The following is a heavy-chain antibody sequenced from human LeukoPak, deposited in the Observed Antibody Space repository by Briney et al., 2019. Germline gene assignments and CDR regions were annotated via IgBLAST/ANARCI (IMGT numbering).Heavy chain of an antibody. CDR3: ARARGGAAAG. CDR2: ISAYNGNT. CDR1: GYIFTSYA. V-gene: IGHV1-18*01. D-gene: IGHD6-13*01. Sequence: RWASVKVSCKASGYIFTSYAMNWVRQAPGQGLEWMGWISAYNGNTNYAQKLQGRVTMTTDTSTSTAYMELRSLRSDDTAVYYCARARGGAAAGWGQGTLVTVSS. J-gene: IGHJ4*02.